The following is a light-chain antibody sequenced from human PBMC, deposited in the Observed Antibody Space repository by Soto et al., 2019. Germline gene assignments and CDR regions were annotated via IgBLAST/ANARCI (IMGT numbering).Light chain of an antibody. CDR3: SSYTTSTTLV. J-gene: IGLJ1*01. CDR2: EVS. V-gene: IGLV2-14*01. Sequence: QSALTQPVSVSGSPGQSITISCTGTSSDVGGYKYVSWYQQHPGKAPKLMIYEVSNRPSGVSYRFSGSKSGNTASLTISGLQAEDEADYYCSSYTTSTTLVFGGGTKVTVL. CDR1: SSDVGGYKY.